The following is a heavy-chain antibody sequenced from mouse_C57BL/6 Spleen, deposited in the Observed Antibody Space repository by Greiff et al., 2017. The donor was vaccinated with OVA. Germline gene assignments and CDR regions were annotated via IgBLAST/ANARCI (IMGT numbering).Heavy chain of an antibody. Sequence: VQLLQSGAELVRPGTSVKVSCKASGNAFTNYLIEWVKQRPGQSLEWIGVIDPGGGGTNYTENFKGKATLTADKSSSTAYMQLSGLTSEDSAVYFCASGAYWGQGTLVTVSA. CDR3: ASGAY. CDR1: GNAFTNYL. V-gene: IGHV1-54*01. CDR2: IDPGGGGT. J-gene: IGHJ3*01.